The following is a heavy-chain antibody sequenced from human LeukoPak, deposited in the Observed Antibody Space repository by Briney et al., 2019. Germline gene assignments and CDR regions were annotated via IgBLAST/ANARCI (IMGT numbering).Heavy chain of an antibody. CDR2: ISSSSSYT. CDR1: GFTFSSYS. D-gene: IGHD1-1*01. J-gene: IGHJ3*01. Sequence: GGSLRLSCAASGFTFSSYSMNWVRQAPGKGLEWVSSISSSSSYTYYADSVKGRLTISRDNAKNTLYLQMNSLRAEDAAVYYCANEYTKGDVWGQGTMVTVSS. CDR3: ANEYTKGDV. V-gene: IGHV3-21*04.